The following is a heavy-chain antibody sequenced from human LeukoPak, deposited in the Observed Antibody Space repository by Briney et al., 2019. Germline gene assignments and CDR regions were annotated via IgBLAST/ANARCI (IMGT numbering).Heavy chain of an antibody. J-gene: IGHJ4*02. CDR2: ISGSGGST. D-gene: IGHD2-15*01. V-gene: IGHV3-23*01. Sequence: GGSLRLSCAASGFTFSSYAMSWVRQAPGKGLEWVSAISGSGGSTHYADSVKGRFTISRDNSKNTLYLQMNSLRAEDTAVYYCAKDGLDCSGGSCYSRDYFDYWGQGTLVTVSS. CDR3: AKDGLDCSGGSCYSRDYFDY. CDR1: GFTFSSYA.